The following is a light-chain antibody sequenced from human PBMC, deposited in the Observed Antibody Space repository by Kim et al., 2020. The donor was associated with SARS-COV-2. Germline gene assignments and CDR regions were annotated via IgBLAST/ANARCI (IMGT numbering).Light chain of an antibody. CDR1: QSVGRSY. CDR3: QQYGNSVYT. J-gene: IGKJ2*01. CDR2: GAS. V-gene: IGKV3-20*01. Sequence: ETVLTQSPGTLSLFPGESATLSCRTTQSVGRSYLAWYQQKPGQAPRLLIYGASARATGIPDRFSGSASGTDFTLTISRLEPEDFAVYYCQQYGNSVYTFGQGTKLEI.